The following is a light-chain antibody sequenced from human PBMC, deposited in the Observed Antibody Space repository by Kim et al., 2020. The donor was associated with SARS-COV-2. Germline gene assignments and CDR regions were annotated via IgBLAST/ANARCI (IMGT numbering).Light chain of an antibody. CDR1: SGAVNSAYY. CDR2: GSN. J-gene: IGLJ3*02. V-gene: IGLV7-43*01. Sequence: QAVVTQEPSLTVSPGGTVTLTCASSSGAVNSAYYPNWFQQKPGQAPRALIYGSNNKHSWTPARFSGSLLGGKAALTLSGVQPEDEAEYYCLLYYGGAWVFGGGTKLTVL. CDR3: LLYYGGAWV.